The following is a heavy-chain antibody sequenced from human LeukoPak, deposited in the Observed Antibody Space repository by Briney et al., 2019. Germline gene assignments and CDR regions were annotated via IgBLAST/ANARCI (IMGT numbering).Heavy chain of an antibody. CDR3: ARDAVRGNWFDP. J-gene: IGHJ5*02. D-gene: IGHD3-10*02. CDR2: ISSSSSYI. CDR1: GFTFSSYS. Sequence: PGGSLRLSCAASGFTFSSYSMNWVRQAPGKGLGWVSSISSSSSYIYYADSVKGRSTISRDNAKNSLYLQMNSLRAEDTAVYYCARDAVRGNWFDPWGQGTLVTVSS. V-gene: IGHV3-21*01.